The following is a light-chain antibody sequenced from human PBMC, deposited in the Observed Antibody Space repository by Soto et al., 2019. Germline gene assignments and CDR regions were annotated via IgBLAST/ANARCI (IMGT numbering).Light chain of an antibody. Sequence: ETAMTQSPATLSVAPGERATLSCRASQSVNSDLAWYQQKPGQAPRLLIYGASTRATGIPARFSGSGSGTEFTLTISSLQSEDFAVYYCHQYDNWPETFGQGTKVDIK. CDR2: GAS. V-gene: IGKV3-15*01. CDR1: QSVNSD. CDR3: HQYDNWPET. J-gene: IGKJ1*01.